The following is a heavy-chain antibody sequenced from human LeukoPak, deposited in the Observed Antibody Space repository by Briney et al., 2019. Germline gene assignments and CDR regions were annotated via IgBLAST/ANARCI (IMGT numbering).Heavy chain of an antibody. CDR2: INPNSGGT. CDR1: GYTFTGYY. D-gene: IGHD5-24*01. Sequence: ASVKVSCKASGYTFTGYYMHWVRQAPGQGLEWMGWINPNSGGTNYAQKFQGRATMTRDTSISTAYMELSRLRSDDTAVYYCAREWEMATTQDHTFDPRDWGQGTLVTVSS. J-gene: IGHJ4*02. CDR3: AREWEMATTQDHTFDPRD. V-gene: IGHV1-2*02.